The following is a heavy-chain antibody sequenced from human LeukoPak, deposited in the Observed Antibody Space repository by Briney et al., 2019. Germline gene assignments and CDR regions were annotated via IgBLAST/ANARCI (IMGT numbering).Heavy chain of an antibody. CDR2: IWYDGSNQ. CDR1: GFTFSSYG. CDR3: AGDRRYCSGDRCSWWYFDL. V-gene: IGHV3-33*01. Sequence: PGGSLRLSCAASGFTFSSYGMHWVRQAPGKGLEWVAVIWYDGSNQYYADSVKGRFTISRDNSKNTLYLQMNSLRAEDTAVYYCAGDRRYCSGDRCSWWYFDLWGRGTLVTVSS. J-gene: IGHJ2*01. D-gene: IGHD2-15*01.